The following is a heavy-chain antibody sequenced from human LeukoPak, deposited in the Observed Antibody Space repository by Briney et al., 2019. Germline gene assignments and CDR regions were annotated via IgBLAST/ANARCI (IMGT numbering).Heavy chain of an antibody. CDR2: INEDEREK. CDR3: ATFWGSLESDDLRDAMDV. D-gene: IGHD3-10*01. V-gene: IGHV3-7*01. Sequence: PAGSLRLSCAASGCSLSSYWMSWVRQAPGKGLEWVATINEDEREKYYVASVKRRFTIYRDSGKNPLYLHMNSLRAEDTAVYYCATFWGSLESDDLRDAMDVWGQGTTVTVSS. CDR1: GCSLSSYW. J-gene: IGHJ6*02.